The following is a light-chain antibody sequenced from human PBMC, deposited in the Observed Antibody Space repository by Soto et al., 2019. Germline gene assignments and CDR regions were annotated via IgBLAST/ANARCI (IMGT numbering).Light chain of an antibody. CDR1: QSVSSSY. Sequence: EIVLTQSPGSLSLSPGERATLSCRASQSVSSSYLAWYQQKPGQAPRLLIYGASSRATGIPDMFSGSGSVTDFTLTISRLEPEDFAVYYCQQYGSSPGTFGQGTKLEIK. CDR2: GAS. V-gene: IGKV3-20*01. CDR3: QQYGSSPGT. J-gene: IGKJ2*01.